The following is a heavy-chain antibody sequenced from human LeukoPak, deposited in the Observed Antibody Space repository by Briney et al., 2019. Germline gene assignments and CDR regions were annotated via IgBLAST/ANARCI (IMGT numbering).Heavy chain of an antibody. V-gene: IGHV4-34*01. J-gene: IGHJ4*02. D-gene: IGHD5-18*01. CDR2: INHSGST. Sequence: SETLSLTCTVSGGSISSYYWSWIRQPPGKGLEWIGEINHSGSTNYNPSLKSRVTISVDTSKNQFSLKLSSVTAADTAVYYCARGRRGYSYGYSVSYYFDYWGQGTLVTVSS. CDR3: ARGRRGYSYGYSVSYYFDY. CDR1: GGSISSYY.